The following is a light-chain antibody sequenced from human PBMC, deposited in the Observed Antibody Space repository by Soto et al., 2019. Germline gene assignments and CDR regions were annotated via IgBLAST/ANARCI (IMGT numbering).Light chain of an antibody. Sequence: EIVLTQSPATLSLSPGERATLSCRASQSVSNYLAWYQQKPGQAPRLLIYDASNRATGIPARFSGSGSGTAFTLTISTLEPEDFTVYSCHQRSNCPRLTFGGGTQVEIK. V-gene: IGKV3-11*01. CDR3: HQRSNCPRLT. CDR2: DAS. J-gene: IGKJ4*01. CDR1: QSVSNY.